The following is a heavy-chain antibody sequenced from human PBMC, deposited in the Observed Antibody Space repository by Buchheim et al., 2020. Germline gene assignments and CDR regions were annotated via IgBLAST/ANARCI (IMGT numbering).Heavy chain of an antibody. Sequence: QVQLQESGPGLVKPSETLSLTCSVSGGSIFTYYWSWIRQAPGKGLEWIGYMDGSGRSNYNPSLKSRVTISVDTSKNLFSLHLSSVTAADTAIYYCAKKRSDNWFDPWGQGTL. J-gene: IGHJ5*02. V-gene: IGHV4-59*01. CDR1: GGSIFTYY. CDR3: AKKRSDNWFDP. CDR2: MDGSGRS.